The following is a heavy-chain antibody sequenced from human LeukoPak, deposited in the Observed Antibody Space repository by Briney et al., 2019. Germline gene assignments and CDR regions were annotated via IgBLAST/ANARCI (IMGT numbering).Heavy chain of an antibody. D-gene: IGHD3-22*01. CDR1: GGSISSGGYY. Sequence: PSETLSLTCTVSGGSISSGGYYWSWIRQHPGKGLEWIGYIYYSGSSYYNPSLKSRVTISVDTSKNQFSLKLSAVTAADTAVYYCARSSGLNWFDPWGQGTLVTVPS. J-gene: IGHJ5*02. CDR2: IYYSGSS. CDR3: ARSSGLNWFDP. V-gene: IGHV4-31*03.